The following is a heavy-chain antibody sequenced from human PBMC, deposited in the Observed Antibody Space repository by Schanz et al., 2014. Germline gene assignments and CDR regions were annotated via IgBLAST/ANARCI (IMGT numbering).Heavy chain of an antibody. CDR3: VRDILHRVYDSGSP. CDR2: INSVGSNT. V-gene: IGHV3-74*02. Sequence: EVQLVESGGGLVKPGGSLRLSCAASGFTFSSHWMHWVRQDPGKGLVWVARINSVGSNTDYADSVTGRFTISRDNAKNSLFLHMNSLRAEDTAVYYCVRDILHRVYDSGSPWGQGTLVTVSS. CDR1: GFTFSSHW. J-gene: IGHJ5*02. D-gene: IGHD3-10*01.